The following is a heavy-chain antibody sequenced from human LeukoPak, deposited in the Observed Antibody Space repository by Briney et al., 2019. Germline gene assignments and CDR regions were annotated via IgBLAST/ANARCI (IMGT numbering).Heavy chain of an antibody. V-gene: IGHV3-30*03. J-gene: IGHJ2*01. CDR3: AREERSSDWYFDL. D-gene: IGHD3-10*01. CDR1: GFTFSSYG. Sequence: GGSLRLSCAASGFTFSSYGMHWVRQAPGKGLEWVAVISYDGSNKYYADSVKGRFTISRDNSKNTLYLQMNSLRAEDTAVYYCAREERSSDWYFDLWGRGTLVTVSS. CDR2: ISYDGSNK.